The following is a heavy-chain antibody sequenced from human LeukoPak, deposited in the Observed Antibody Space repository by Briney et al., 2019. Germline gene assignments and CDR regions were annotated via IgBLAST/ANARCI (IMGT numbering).Heavy chain of an antibody. J-gene: IGHJ4*02. CDR3: AKDFTPYGSGSFFDH. D-gene: IGHD3-10*01. V-gene: IGHV3-23*01. CDR2: LSTSGVST. Sequence: GGSLRLSCAASGFTFSNYAMSWVRQAPGKGLEWVSSLSTSGVSTYYADSVRGRFTISRDNSKNTLYLQMTSLRADDTAVYYCAKDFTPYGSGSFFDHWGQGTLVTVSS. CDR1: GFTFSNYA.